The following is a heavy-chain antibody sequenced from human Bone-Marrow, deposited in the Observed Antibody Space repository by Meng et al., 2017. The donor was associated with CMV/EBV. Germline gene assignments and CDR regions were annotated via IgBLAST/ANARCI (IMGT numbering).Heavy chain of an antibody. V-gene: IGHV3-66*02. CDR3: ARYMVRGIYYGMDV. CDR2: IYSGGST. Sequence: GASLKISCAASGFTVSSHYMSWVRQAPGKGLEWVSVIYSGGSTYYADSVKGRFTISRDNSKNTLYLQMNSLRAEDTAVYYCARYMVRGIYYGMDVWGQRTTVTVSS. CDR1: GFTVSSHY. J-gene: IGHJ6*02. D-gene: IGHD3-10*01.